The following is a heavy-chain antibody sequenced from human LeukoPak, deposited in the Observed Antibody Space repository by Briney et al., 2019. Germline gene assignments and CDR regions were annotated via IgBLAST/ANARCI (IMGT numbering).Heavy chain of an antibody. V-gene: IGHV4-38-2*01. Sequence: SETLSLTCAVSGYFISSGYYWGWIRQPPGKGLEWIGSIHHSESPSYNPSLKSRVTISVDTSKNQFSLNPNSVTAADTALYYCARLIRSGQDGPDYWGQGTLVTVSS. D-gene: IGHD2-15*01. J-gene: IGHJ4*02. CDR1: GYFISSGYY. CDR2: IHHSESP. CDR3: ARLIRSGQDGPDY.